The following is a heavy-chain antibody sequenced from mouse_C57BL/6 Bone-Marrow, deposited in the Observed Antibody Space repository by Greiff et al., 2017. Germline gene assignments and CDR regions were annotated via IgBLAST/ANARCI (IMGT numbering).Heavy chain of an antibody. CDR1: GYTFTSYW. J-gene: IGHJ1*03. CDR3: ATAYYQCDIDV. CDR2: IYPGSGST. D-gene: IGHD2-10*01. Sequence: QVQLQQPGAELVKPGASVKMSCKASGYTFTSYWITWVKQRPGQGLEWIGDIYPGSGSTQYNEKFKSKATLTVDTSSSTAYMQLSSLTAEDSAVYYCATAYYQCDIDVWGTGTTVTVSS. V-gene: IGHV1-55*01.